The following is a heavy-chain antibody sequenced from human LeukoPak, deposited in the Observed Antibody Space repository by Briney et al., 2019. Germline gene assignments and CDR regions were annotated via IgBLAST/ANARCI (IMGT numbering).Heavy chain of an antibody. J-gene: IGHJ5*02. V-gene: IGHV3-74*03. CDR2: IKSDGSGA. CDR1: GFTFSSSW. D-gene: IGHD6-13*01. Sequence: GGSLRLSCAASGFTFSSSWMHWVRQAPGKGLVWVSRIKSDGSGATYADSVKGRFTISRDNAKNTLYLQMNSLRAEDTAVYYCARGRTNVAAADNWFDPWGQGTLVTVSS. CDR3: ARGRTNVAAADNWFDP.